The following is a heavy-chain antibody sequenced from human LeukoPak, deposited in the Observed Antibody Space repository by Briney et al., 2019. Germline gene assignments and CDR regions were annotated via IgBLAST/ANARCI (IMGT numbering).Heavy chain of an antibody. V-gene: IGHV3-48*02. J-gene: IGHJ4*02. CDR1: GFTFSDYS. CDR3: ARTRSKVGTPTFDY. Sequence: GGSLRLSCAASGFTFSDYSMNWVRQAPGRGLEWVSYINSGSSTIYYVDSVEGRFTISRDNAKNSLYLQMNSLRDEDTAVYHCARTRSKVGTPTFDYWGQGTLVTVSS. CDR2: INSGSSTI. D-gene: IGHD4-23*01.